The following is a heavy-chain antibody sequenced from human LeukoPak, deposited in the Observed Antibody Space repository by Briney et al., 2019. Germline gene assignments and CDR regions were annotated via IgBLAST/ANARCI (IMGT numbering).Heavy chain of an antibody. CDR1: GLTFSTYG. J-gene: IGHJ3*02. CDR3: AKVRSPTVVTQLNAFDI. CDR2: ITGSGGNT. Sequence: GGSLRLSCAASGLTFSTYGMNRVRQAPGKGLEWVSAITGSGGNTYYADSVKGRFTVSRDNSKNTLFLQMKSLRADDTAVYYCAKVRSPTVVTQLNAFDIWGQGTMVTVSS. V-gene: IGHV3-23*01. D-gene: IGHD4-23*01.